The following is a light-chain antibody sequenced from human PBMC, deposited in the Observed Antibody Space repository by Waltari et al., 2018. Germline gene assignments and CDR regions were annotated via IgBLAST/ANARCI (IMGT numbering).Light chain of an antibody. V-gene: IGKV3-15*01. J-gene: IGKJ3*01. CDR1: QSVSSN. CDR3: QQYNNWPFT. CDR2: GAS. Sequence: EIVMTQSPAPLSVSPGDRATLSCRASQSVSSNLAWYQQNPGQAPRLLIYGASTRATGIPARFSGSGSGTEFTLTISSMQSEDFAVYYCQQYNNWPFTFGPGTKVDIK.